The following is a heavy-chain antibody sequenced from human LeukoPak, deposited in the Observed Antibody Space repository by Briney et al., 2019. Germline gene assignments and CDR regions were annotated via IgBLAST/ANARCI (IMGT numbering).Heavy chain of an antibody. CDR2: INHSGST. J-gene: IGHJ5*02. D-gene: IGHD4-17*01. CDR1: GGSFSGYY. CDR3: ARVWRFGDYGGNWFDP. V-gene: IGHV4-34*01. Sequence: SETLSLTCAVYGGSFSGYYWSWIRQPPGKGLEWIGEINHSGSTNYNPSLESRVTISVDTSKNQFSLKLSSVTAADTAVYYCARVWRFGDYGGNWFDPWGQGTLVTVSS.